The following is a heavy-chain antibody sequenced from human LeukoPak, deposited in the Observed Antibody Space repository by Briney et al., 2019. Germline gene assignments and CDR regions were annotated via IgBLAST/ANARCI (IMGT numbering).Heavy chain of an antibody. CDR1: GFIFTNYF. CDR3: ATDRGWRTSGYYLYYFEY. Sequence: GGSLRLSCAASGFIFTNYFMSWVRQAPGKGLEWVASIKHDGSEKYYVDSVRGRFTISRDNTMNSLYLEMSSLRAEDTAVYYCATDRGWRTSGYYLYYFEYWGQGTLVTYSS. D-gene: IGHD3-3*01. J-gene: IGHJ4*02. V-gene: IGHV3-7*01. CDR2: IKHDGSEK.